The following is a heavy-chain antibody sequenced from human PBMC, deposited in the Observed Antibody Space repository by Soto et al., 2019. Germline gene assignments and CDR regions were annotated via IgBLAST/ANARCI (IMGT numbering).Heavy chain of an antibody. Sequence: GGSLRLSCAASGFTFSSYWMSWVRQAPGKGLEWVANIKQDGSEKYYVDSVKGRFTISRDNAKNSLYLQMNSLRAEDTAVYYCARDLSVGGGSFDAFDIWGQGTMVTVSS. CDR2: IKQDGSEK. V-gene: IGHV3-7*01. D-gene: IGHD2-15*01. CDR3: ARDLSVGGGSFDAFDI. CDR1: GFTFSSYW. J-gene: IGHJ3*02.